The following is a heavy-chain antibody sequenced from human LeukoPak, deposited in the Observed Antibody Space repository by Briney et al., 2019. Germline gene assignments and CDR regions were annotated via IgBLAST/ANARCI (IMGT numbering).Heavy chain of an antibody. Sequence: PSETLSLTCAVYGWSFNDYYWNWIRQPPGTGLEWIGEINARGDTNFNPSLKSRVTISVDTSKKQFSLRLTSMIAADTAVYYCARGQVPAARGYNWFDPWGQGTLVTVSS. D-gene: IGHD2-2*01. CDR2: INARGDT. CDR1: GWSFNDYY. CDR3: ARGQVPAARGYNWFDP. V-gene: IGHV4-34*01. J-gene: IGHJ5*02.